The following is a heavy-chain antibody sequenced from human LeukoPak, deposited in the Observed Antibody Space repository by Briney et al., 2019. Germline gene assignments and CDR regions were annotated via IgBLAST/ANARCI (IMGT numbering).Heavy chain of an antibody. Sequence: PGGSLRLSCAASGFTFSSYEMNWVRQAPGKGLEWVSYISSSGSTIYYADSVKGRFTISRDNAKNSLYLQMNSLRAEDTAVYYCARGPANDWVEYYFDYWGQGTLVTVSS. CDR3: ARGPANDWVEYYFDY. J-gene: IGHJ4*02. CDR1: GFTFSSYE. CDR2: ISSSGSTI. V-gene: IGHV3-48*03. D-gene: IGHD3-16*01.